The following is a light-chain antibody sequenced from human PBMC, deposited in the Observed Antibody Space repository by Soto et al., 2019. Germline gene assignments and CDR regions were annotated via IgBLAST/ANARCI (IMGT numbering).Light chain of an antibody. CDR3: KSYADSNTYV. J-gene: IGLJ1*01. V-gene: IGLV2-8*01. CDR1: KNDVGFYDF. Sequence: SVLTQPPSTSGSPGQSVTISCTGTKNDVGFYDFVSWYQHHPGKAPRLIIYEVVQRPSGVPDRFSGSKSGNTASLTVSRLQAADEADYFCKSYADSNTYVFGSGSKVT. CDR2: EVV.